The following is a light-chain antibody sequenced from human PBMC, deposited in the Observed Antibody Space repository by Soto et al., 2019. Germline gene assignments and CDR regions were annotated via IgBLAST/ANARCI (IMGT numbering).Light chain of an antibody. Sequence: DIPMTQSPTSLSASVGDRVTITCRASQGIRNFVAWYQQKPGKAPKLLIYAASTLQSGVPSRFSGSGSGTDFTPTINSLQPEDVATYSCQKYSSVPVFGPGTKVEIK. CDR2: AAS. CDR1: QGIRNF. CDR3: QKYSSVPV. V-gene: IGKV1-27*01. J-gene: IGKJ3*01.